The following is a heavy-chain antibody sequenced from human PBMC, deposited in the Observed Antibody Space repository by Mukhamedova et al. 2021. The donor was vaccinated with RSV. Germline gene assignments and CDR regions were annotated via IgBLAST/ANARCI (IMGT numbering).Heavy chain of an antibody. V-gene: IGHV3-33*01. CDR1: NSG. Sequence: NSGIHWVRQGPGKGLEWVAVIGHDGIFNKFEDSVKGRFTISRDDAKNTVYLQMNSLRDEDTAMYFCARDLGASPFDYWGQGTLVTV. J-gene: IGHJ4*02. D-gene: IGHD3-16*01. CDR3: ARDLGASPFDY. CDR2: IGHDGIFN.